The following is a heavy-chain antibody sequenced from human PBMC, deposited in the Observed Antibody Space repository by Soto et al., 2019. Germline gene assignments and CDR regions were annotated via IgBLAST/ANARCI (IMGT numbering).Heavy chain of an antibody. CDR1: GYTFTRNG. D-gene: IGHD6-19*01. V-gene: IGHV1-18*01. CDR3: ARDGIALADDSYYGLDV. CDR2: ISVYNGNT. Sequence: QVQLAQSGVEVKKPGASVKVSCKAFGYTFTRNGISWVRQAPGQGLEWMGWISVYNGNTNYAQKFQGRVTMTTDTSTSIAYMELRSLRSDDTAVYYCARDGIALADDSYYGLDVWGQGTTVTVSS. J-gene: IGHJ6*02.